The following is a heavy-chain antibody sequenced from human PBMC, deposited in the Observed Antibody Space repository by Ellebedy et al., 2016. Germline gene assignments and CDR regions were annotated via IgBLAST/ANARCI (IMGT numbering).Heavy chain of an antibody. D-gene: IGHD3-16*01. CDR1: GFIFRTYR. CDR2: ISDGGVSI. J-gene: IGHJ4*02. CDR3: AREDWGSPG. V-gene: IGHV3-21*01. Sequence: GESLKISXAASGFIFRTYRMNWIRQAPGKGLEWVSLISDGGVSIYYADSVKGRFTISRDNAKNSLYLQMNSLRVEDTAVYYCAREDWGSPGWGQGTLVTVSS.